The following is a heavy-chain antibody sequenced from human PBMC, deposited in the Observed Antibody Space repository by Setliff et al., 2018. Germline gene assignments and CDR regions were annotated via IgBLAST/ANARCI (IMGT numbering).Heavy chain of an antibody. J-gene: IGHJ5*02. D-gene: IGHD3-22*01. V-gene: IGHV4-34*01. Sequence: SETLSLTCTVYGGSFSAYYWSWIRQPPGKGLEWIGEISHGGGTNYNPSLKSRVTISIDTSKNLFSLKLTAVAAADTAVYYCATGDVYDSSAFFSDWFDPWGQGTLVTVSS. CDR2: ISHGGGT. CDR3: ATGDVYDSSAFFSDWFDP. CDR1: GGSFSAYY.